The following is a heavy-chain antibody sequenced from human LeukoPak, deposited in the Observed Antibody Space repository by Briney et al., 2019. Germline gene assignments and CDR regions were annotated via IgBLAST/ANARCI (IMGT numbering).Heavy chain of an antibody. CDR3: AKALAKSSGWYFDY. Sequence: GGSLRLSCATSGFTFNNYAMTWVRQPPGRGLEWVSAITGTGGDTYYADSVKGRSTVSRDNSKNTLYLQMNSLKTEDTAVYYCAKALAKSSGWYFDYWGRGTLVTVSS. D-gene: IGHD6-25*01. CDR2: ITGTGGDT. J-gene: IGHJ4*02. V-gene: IGHV3-23*01. CDR1: GFTFNNYA.